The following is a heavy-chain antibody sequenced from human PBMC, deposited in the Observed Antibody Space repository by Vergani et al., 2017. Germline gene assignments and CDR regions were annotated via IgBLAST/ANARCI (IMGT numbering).Heavy chain of an antibody. D-gene: IGHD3-10*01. J-gene: IGHJ6*02. CDR1: GGSISSGGYY. V-gene: IGHV4-31*03. CDR3: ASPGGSGTKYRWPGMDV. CDR2: IYYSGST. Sequence: QVQLQESGPGLVKPSQTLSLTCTVSGGSISSGGYYWSWIRQHPGKGLEWIGYIYYSGSTYYNPSLKSRVTISVDTSKNQFSLKLSSVTAADTAVYYCASPGGSGTKYRWPGMDVWGQGTTVTVSS.